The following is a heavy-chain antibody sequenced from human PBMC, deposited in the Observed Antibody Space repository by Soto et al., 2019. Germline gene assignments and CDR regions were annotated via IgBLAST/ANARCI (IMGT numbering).Heavy chain of an antibody. D-gene: IGHD3-10*01. CDR3: ARKGYYGAGRYYKLGTIYP. Sequence: QLQLQESGPGLVKPSETLSLTCTVSGGSISSSSYYWGWIRQPPGKGLEWIGSIYYSGSTYYNPSLERRATISVDPSKNQFSLQLSSVTAADTAVYYCARKGYYGAGRYYKLGTIYPWGQGTLVTVSS. J-gene: IGHJ5*02. CDR2: IYYSGST. V-gene: IGHV4-39*01. CDR1: GGSISSSSYY.